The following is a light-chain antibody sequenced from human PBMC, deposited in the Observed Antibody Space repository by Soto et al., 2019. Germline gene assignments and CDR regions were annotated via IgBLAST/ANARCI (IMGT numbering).Light chain of an antibody. J-gene: IGLJ3*02. CDR2: RNN. CDR1: RSNIGRNY. V-gene: IGLV1-47*01. CDR3: AAWDYTLYGQV. Sequence: QSVLTQPPSASGTPGQRVSISCSGSRSNIGRNYVYWYQQLPGTAPKLLIQRNNERPSGVPDRFSGSKSGTSVSLAISGLRSEDEATYYCAAWDYTLYGQVFGGGTQLTVL.